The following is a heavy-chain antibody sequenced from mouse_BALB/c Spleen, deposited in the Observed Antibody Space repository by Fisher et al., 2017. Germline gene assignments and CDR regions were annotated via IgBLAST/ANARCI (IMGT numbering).Heavy chain of an antibody. J-gene: IGHJ1*01. V-gene: IGHV1S137*01. CDR3: ARPGNYDWYFDV. Sequence: KFKGKATMTVDKSSSTAYMELARLTSEDSAIYYCARPGNYDWYFDVWGAGTTVTVSS. D-gene: IGHD2-1*01.